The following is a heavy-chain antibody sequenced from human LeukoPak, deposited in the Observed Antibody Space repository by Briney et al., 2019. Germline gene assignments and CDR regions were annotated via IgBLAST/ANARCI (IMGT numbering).Heavy chain of an antibody. D-gene: IGHD3-9*01. CDR1: GGSFSGYY. J-gene: IGHJ4*02. Sequence: SETLSLTCAVYGGSFSGYYWSWIRQPPGKGLEWIGEINHSGSTNYNPSLKSRVTISVDTSKNQFSLKLSSVTAADTAVYYCTRAVGSFDWLPLFDYWGQGTLVTVSS. CDR3: TRAVGSFDWLPLFDY. V-gene: IGHV4-34*01. CDR2: INHSGST.